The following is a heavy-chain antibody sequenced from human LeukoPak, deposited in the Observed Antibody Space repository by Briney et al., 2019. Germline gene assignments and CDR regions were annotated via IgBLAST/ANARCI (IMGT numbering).Heavy chain of an antibody. CDR3: ARDVLCPIGGYDGPYYLGY. CDR2: LIPIYGTA. D-gene: IGHD5-12*01. V-gene: IGHV1-69*05. Sequence: SVRVSRKASGGPFSNVCVSRGPPAPGQGHEGMGSLIPIYGTANSAQKFRDRITISTDGSTSTVYMELSSLRSDDTAVYYCARDVLCPIGGYDGPYYLGYSGQGTLVTVSS. CDR1: GGPFSNVC. J-gene: IGHJ4*02.